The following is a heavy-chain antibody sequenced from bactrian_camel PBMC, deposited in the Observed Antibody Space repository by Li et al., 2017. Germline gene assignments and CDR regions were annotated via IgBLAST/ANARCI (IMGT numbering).Heavy chain of an antibody. J-gene: IGHJ6*01. CDR2: IVDDGTTI. Sequence: GLVQPGGSLRLSCAASGFTFSSYVMSWVRQAPGKALEWVASIVDDGTTIEYAVTVKGRFTISRDNAKNTVYLQMNDLTSEDTALYYCATSIMPRRPTLATSRAFGYWGQGTQVTVS. D-gene: IGHD4*01. V-gene: IGHV3-2*01. CDR3: ATSIMPRRPTLATSRAFGY. CDR1: GFTFSSYV.